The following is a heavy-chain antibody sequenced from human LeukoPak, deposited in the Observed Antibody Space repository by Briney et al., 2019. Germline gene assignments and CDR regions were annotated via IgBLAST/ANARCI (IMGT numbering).Heavy chain of an antibody. CDR3: ARVRYCSTNRCYDREFDN. D-gene: IGHD2-2*01. CDR1: GGSISNYY. V-gene: IGHV4-59*01. J-gene: IGHJ4*02. Sequence: KPSETLSLTCTVSGGSISNYYWSWIRQPPGKGLEGIGYIYYSGNTNYNPSLKSRVTISVDTSKNQFSLKLNSVAAADTAVYYCARVRYCSTNRCYDREFDNWGQGTLVTVSS. CDR2: IYYSGNT.